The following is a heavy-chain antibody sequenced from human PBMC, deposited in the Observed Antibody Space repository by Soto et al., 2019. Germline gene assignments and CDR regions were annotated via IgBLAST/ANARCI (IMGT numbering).Heavy chain of an antibody. J-gene: IGHJ4*02. CDR1: VYTLTNYH. Sequence: SVKACCKSPVYTLTNYHIYLVRQAPGQGLEWRARMNPSFGNTTYARKFQGRVNMTRDTSTRTVYMELSSLRPEDTSVYYCARAPGSSYPVYWGQGTMGTVS. V-gene: IGHV1-46*01. CDR3: ARAPGSSYPVY. D-gene: IGHD5-12*01. CDR2: MNPSFGNT.